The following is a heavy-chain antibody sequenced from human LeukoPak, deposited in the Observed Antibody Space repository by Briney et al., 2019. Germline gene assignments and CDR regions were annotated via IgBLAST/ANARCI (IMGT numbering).Heavy chain of an antibody. V-gene: IGHV4-39*07. J-gene: IGHJ3*02. D-gene: IGHD3-22*01. Sequence: TSETLSLTCTVSGGSISSSRYYWGWIRQPPGKGLEWIGSIYYSGSTYYNPSLKSRVTISVDTSKNQFSLKLSSVTAADTAVYYCARAGSGYYYARAFDIWGQGTMVTVSS. CDR2: IYYSGST. CDR3: ARAGSGYYYARAFDI. CDR1: GGSISSSRYY.